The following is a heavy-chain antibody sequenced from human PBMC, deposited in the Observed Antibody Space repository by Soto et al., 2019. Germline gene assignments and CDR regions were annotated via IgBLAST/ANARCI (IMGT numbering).Heavy chain of an antibody. CDR1: GFTFDDYG. CDR2: ISGNGGTT. V-gene: IGHV3-23*01. D-gene: IGHD6-19*01. CDR3: AKGGLAVAGRTSHFDS. J-gene: IGHJ4*02. Sequence: PGGSLRLSCAASGFTFDDYGMSWVRQAPGKGLEWVSVISGNGGTTYYADFVKGRFTISRDNSQNTLFLQMNSLRVDDTAVYYCAKGGLAVAGRTSHFDSWGQGSLVTVSS.